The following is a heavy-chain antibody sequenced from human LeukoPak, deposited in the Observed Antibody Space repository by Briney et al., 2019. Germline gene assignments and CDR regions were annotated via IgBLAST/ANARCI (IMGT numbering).Heavy chain of an antibody. CDR3: ARPSLWFRGAFDY. CDR1: GFTFSSYS. V-gene: IGHV3-21*01. D-gene: IGHD3-10*01. CDR2: ISSSSSYI. Sequence: GGSLRLSCAASGFTFSSYSMNWVRQAPGKGLEWVSSISSSSSYIYYADSVKGRFTISRDNAKNSLYLQMNSLRAKDTAVYYCARPSLWFRGAFDYWGQGTLVTVSS. J-gene: IGHJ4*02.